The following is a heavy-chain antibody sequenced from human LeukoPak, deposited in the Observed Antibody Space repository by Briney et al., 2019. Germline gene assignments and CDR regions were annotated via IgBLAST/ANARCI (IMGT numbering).Heavy chain of an antibody. CDR2: INPYSGGT. V-gene: IGHV1-2*02. Sequence: ASVTVSCKASGYTFTGYYIHWVRQAPGQGLEWLGWINPYSGGTDYAQKFQARVTMTRDTSISTAYMELSRLTSDDTAVYYCARASYYYDSSGYPGYYFDYWGQGTLVTVSS. CDR3: ARASYYYDSSGYPGYYFDY. CDR1: GYTFTGYY. J-gene: IGHJ4*02. D-gene: IGHD3-22*01.